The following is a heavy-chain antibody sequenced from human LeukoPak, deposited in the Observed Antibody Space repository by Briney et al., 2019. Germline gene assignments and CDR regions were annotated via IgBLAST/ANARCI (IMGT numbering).Heavy chain of an antibody. D-gene: IGHD1-26*01. CDR3: ARGSLGSWDDAFDI. V-gene: IGHV3-74*01. CDR1: GFTFSSYW. Sequence: PGGSPRLSCAASGFTFSSYWMHWVRQAPGKGLVWVSRINSDGSSTSYADSVKGRFTISRDNAKNTLYLQMNSLRAEDTAVYYCARGSLGSWDDAFDIWGQGTMVTVSS. CDR2: INSDGSST. J-gene: IGHJ3*02.